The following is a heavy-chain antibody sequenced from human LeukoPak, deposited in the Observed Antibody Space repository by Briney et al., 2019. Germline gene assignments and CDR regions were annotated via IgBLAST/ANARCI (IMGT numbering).Heavy chain of an antibody. CDR1: GFTFKNYW. J-gene: IGHJ4*02. CDR2: INRDGSNT. D-gene: IGHD3-9*01. CDR3: AKGGLRYFDWSLFDY. V-gene: IGHV3-74*01. Sequence: GGSLRLSCAASGFTFKNYWMHWVRQPPGKGLVWVSRINRDGSNTNYEDSVKGRFTISRDNSKNTLYLQMNSLRAEDTAVYYCAKGGLRYFDWSLFDYWGQGTLVTVSS.